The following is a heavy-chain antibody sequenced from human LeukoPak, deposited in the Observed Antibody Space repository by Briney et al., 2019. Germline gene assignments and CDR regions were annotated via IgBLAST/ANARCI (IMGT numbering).Heavy chain of an antibody. Sequence: GGSLRLSCAASGFXFDDNAMHWVRQTPGKGLEWVSLISGDGGSRDYADSVKGRFTVSRDNSKNSLYLQMNSLRTDDTAFYFCAKAARYFDWLPYFDSWGQGTLVTVSS. CDR2: ISGDGGSR. D-gene: IGHD3-9*01. V-gene: IGHV3-43*02. J-gene: IGHJ4*02. CDR3: AKAARYFDWLPYFDS. CDR1: GFXFDDNA.